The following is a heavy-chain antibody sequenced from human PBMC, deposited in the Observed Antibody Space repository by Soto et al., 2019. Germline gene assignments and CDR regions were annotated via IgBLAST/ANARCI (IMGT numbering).Heavy chain of an antibody. CDR1: GFSLSTSGVG. CDR3: AHRPSYCSGGSCYSGFDY. D-gene: IGHD2-15*01. V-gene: IGHV2-5*02. Sequence: QITLKESGPTLVKPTQTLTLTCTFSGFSLSTSGVGVGWIRQPPGKALEWLALIYWDDDKRYSPSLKSRLTITKATXXXQXXLTMTTTDPVDTATYYCAHRPSYCSGGSCYSGFDYWGQGPLVTVSS. J-gene: IGHJ4*02. CDR2: IYWDDDK.